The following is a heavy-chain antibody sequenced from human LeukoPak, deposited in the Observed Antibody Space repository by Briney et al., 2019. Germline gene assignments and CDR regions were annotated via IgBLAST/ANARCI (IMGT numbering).Heavy chain of an antibody. V-gene: IGHV4-4*07. Sequence: PSETLSLTCSVSGDSISTYYWSWIRQPAGKGLEWIGRIYGSGTTTYNPSLKSRVSMSIDTSKNQFSLKLMSVTAADTAVYYCARDSGTTGEVKFDPWGQGTLVTVSS. CDR1: GDSISTYY. J-gene: IGHJ5*02. CDR3: ARDSGTTGEVKFDP. D-gene: IGHD3-10*01. CDR2: IYGSGTT.